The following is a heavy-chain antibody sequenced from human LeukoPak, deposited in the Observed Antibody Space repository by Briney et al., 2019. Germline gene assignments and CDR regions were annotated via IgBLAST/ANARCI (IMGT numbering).Heavy chain of an antibody. CDR3: ARDYYDSSGYYLTYYFDY. V-gene: IGHV1-2*06. CDR2: INPDSGDT. Sequence: GASVKVSCKASGYNFAGYYIHWVRQPPGQGLEWLGRINPDSGDTNYAQKFQGRVTMMRDTSSSTAYMELSRLRSDDTAVYYCARDYYDSSGYYLTYYFDYWGQGTLVTVSS. J-gene: IGHJ4*02. D-gene: IGHD3-22*01. CDR1: GYNFAGYY.